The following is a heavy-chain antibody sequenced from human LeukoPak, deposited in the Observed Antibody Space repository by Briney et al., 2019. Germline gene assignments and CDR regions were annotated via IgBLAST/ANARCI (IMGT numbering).Heavy chain of an antibody. CDR1: GDSVSSKSAA. V-gene: IGHV6-1*01. CDR3: ARGVWSIFDY. D-gene: IGHD3-10*01. J-gene: IGHJ4*02. CDR2: TYYRSKWYN. Sequence: SQTLSLTCATSGDSVSSKSAAWNWIRQSPSRGLEWLGRTYYRSKWYNDYAISVKSRITINPDTSNNQFSLQLNSVTPEDTAVYYCARGVWSIFDYWGQGALVTVSS.